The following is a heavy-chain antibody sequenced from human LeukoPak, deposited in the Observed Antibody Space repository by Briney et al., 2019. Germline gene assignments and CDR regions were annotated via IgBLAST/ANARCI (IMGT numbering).Heavy chain of an antibody. CDR2: ILNDGSSK. D-gene: IGHD6-19*01. J-gene: IGHJ4*02. CDR3: ARDKSRGWPFDY. Sequence: GRSLRLSCAVSGFTFSRYGMHWARQAPGKGLEWVGVILNDGSSKYYADSVKGRFTISRDNSKNTLYLQMNSLRAEDTAVYYCARDKSRGWPFDYWGQGTLVAVSS. V-gene: IGHV3-33*05. CDR1: GFTFSRYG.